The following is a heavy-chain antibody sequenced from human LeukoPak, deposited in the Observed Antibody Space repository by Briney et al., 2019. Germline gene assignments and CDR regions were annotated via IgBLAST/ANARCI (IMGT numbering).Heavy chain of an antibody. Sequence: GGSLRLSCAASGFTFSSYGMHWVRQAPGKGLEWVAVISYDGSNKYYADSVKGRFTISRDYSKNTLYLQMNSLRAEDTAVYYCAKDSGGRYYFDYWGQGTLVTVSS. J-gene: IGHJ4*02. V-gene: IGHV3-30*18. CDR3: AKDSGGRYYFDY. CDR2: ISYDGSNK. D-gene: IGHD3-16*01. CDR1: GFTFSSYG.